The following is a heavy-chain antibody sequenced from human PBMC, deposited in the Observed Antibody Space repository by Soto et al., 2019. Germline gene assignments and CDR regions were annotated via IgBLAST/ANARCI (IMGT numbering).Heavy chain of an antibody. J-gene: IGHJ6*02. D-gene: IGHD3-10*01. CDR1: GFTFSSHG. CDR2: IWYDGSNK. CDR3: ARDPGITMVRGVTGAGDYYYGMDV. Sequence: GGSLRLSCAASGFTFSSHGMHWVRQAPGKGLEWVAVIWYDGSNKYYADSVKGRFTISRDNSKNTLYLQMNSLRAEDTAVYYCARDPGITMVRGVTGAGDYYYGMDVWGQGTTVTVSS. V-gene: IGHV3-33*01.